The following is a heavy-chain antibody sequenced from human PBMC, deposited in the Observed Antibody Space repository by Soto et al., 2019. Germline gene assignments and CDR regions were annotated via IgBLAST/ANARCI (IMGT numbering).Heavy chain of an antibody. J-gene: IGHJ5*02. D-gene: IGHD6-13*01. CDR1: GGSISSYY. CDR3: ASSGGGYSSSWGWFDP. V-gene: IGHV4-59*01. CDR2: IYYSGST. Sequence: LSLTCTVSGGSISSYYWSWIRQPPGKGLEWIGYIYYSGSTNYNPSLKSRVTISVDTSKNQFSLKLSSVTAADTAVYYCASSGGGYSSSWGWFDPWSQGTLVTVSS.